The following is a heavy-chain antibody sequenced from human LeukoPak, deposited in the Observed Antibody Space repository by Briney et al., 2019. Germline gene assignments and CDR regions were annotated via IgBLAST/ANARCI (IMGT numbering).Heavy chain of an antibody. D-gene: IGHD6-19*01. CDR1: GYTFTSYG. J-gene: IGHJ4*02. CDR2: ISAYNGNT. Sequence: ASVKVSCKASGYTFTSYGISWVRQAPGQGLEWMGWISAYNGNTNYAQKLQGRVTMTTDTSTSTAYMELRSLRSDDTAVYYCARSDSSGWYEPSWGVMTEISTLDYWGQGTLVTVSS. V-gene: IGHV1-18*01. CDR3: ARSDSSGWYEPSWGVMTEISTLDY.